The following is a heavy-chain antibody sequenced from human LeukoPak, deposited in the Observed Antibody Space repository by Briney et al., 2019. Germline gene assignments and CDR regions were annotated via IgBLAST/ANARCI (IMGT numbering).Heavy chain of an antibody. CDR2: ISGSGGST. CDR3: AKTIQWPYYFDY. J-gene: IGHJ4*02. Sequence: QPGGSLRLSCAASGFTFSSYAMSWVRQAPGKGLEWVSAISGSGGSTYYADSVKGRFTISRDNSKNTLHLQMNSLRAEDTAVYYCAKTIQWPYYFDYWGQGTLVTVSS. V-gene: IGHV3-23*01. D-gene: IGHD6-19*01. CDR1: GFTFSSYA.